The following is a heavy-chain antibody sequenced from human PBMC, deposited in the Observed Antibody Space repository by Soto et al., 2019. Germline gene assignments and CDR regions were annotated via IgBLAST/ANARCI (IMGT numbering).Heavy chain of an antibody. CDR3: AREVQVYTPAFVY. J-gene: IGHJ4*02. CDR2: ISPMFGAA. V-gene: IGHV1-69*19. CDR1: GGTFNTYA. Sequence: QVQLVQSGAEMKKPGSSVKVSCQSSGGTFNTYAMNWVRQAPGQGPEWMGDISPMFGAANYAPKFQGRVTITADESTVSSYMQLSSLTSEDTALYFCAREVQVYTPAFVYWGQGTLVTVSS.